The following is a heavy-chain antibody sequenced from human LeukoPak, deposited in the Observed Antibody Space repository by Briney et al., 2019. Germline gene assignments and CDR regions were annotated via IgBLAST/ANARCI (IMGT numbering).Heavy chain of an antibody. J-gene: IGHJ6*03. V-gene: IGHV1-2*02. CDR1: GYTFTSYY. CDR3: ASLGYCSGGSCSRGWYYYMDV. D-gene: IGHD2-15*01. Sequence: ASVKVSCKASGYTFTSYYMHWVRQAPGQGLEWMGWINPNSGGTNYAQKFQGRVTMTRDTSISTAYMELSRLRSDDTAVYYCASLGYCSGGSCSRGWYYYMDVWGKGTTVTISS. CDR2: INPNSGGT.